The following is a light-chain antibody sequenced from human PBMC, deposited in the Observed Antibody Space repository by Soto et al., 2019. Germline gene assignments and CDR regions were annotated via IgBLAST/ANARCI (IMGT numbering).Light chain of an antibody. V-gene: IGKV1-33*01. CDR2: DAS. CDR1: QDIRDS. Sequence: DLQMTQSPSSLSASVGDRVTITCQASQDIRDSLNWYQQKPGKAPKLLIYDASNLETGVPSRFSGSGSGTDFTFTVRSLQPEDIATYYCQQYDNLPLTFGQGTKVEV. CDR3: QQYDNLPLT. J-gene: IGKJ1*01.